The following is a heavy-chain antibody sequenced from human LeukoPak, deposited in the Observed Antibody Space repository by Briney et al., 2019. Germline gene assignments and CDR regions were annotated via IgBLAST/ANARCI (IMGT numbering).Heavy chain of an antibody. CDR1: GYYFSDYY. Sequence: GASVKVSCKTSGYYFSDYYMHWVRQAPGQGLEWMGWINPNSGGTSSAQKFQGRVTMTRDTSISTAYMELSRLRSDDTAVYYCARVASSSWYDSPWHNWGQGTLVTVSS. CDR3: ARVASSSWYDSPWHN. CDR2: INPNSGGT. V-gene: IGHV1-2*02. J-gene: IGHJ4*02. D-gene: IGHD6-13*01.